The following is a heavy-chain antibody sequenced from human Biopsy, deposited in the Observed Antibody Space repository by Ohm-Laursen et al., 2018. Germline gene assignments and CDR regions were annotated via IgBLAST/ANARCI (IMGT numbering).Heavy chain of an antibody. CDR2: LNPVSGNS. CDR3: GRAVRNQLLTDP. CDR1: GYTFTSYD. D-gene: IGHD1-7*01. V-gene: IGHV1-8*01. Sequence: SVKVSCKAYGYTFTSYDITWVRQASGQGPEWIGWLNPVSGNSNFGQKFRGRVTVTSDTSISTAYMELSGLTSDDTATYYCGRAVRNQLLTDPWGQGTLVTVTS. J-gene: IGHJ5*02.